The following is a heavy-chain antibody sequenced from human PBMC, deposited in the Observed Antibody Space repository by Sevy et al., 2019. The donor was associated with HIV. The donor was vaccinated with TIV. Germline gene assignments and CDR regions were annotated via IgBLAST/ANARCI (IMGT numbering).Heavy chain of an antibody. CDR1: GFTFSSYA. D-gene: IGHD5-12*01. CDR2: ISYDGSNK. Sequence: GGSLRLSCAASGFTFSSYAMHWVRQAPGKGLEWVAVISYDGSNKYYADSVKGRFTISRDNSKNTLYLQMNSLRTEDTAVYYCARDPMRDGYNLDAFDIWGQGTMVTVSS. CDR3: ARDPMRDGYNLDAFDI. J-gene: IGHJ3*02. V-gene: IGHV3-30-3*01.